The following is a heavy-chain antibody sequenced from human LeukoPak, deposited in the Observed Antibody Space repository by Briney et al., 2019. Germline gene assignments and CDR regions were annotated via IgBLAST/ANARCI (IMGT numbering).Heavy chain of an antibody. CDR3: ARAPSFGDYGGDY. D-gene: IGHD4-17*01. J-gene: IGHJ4*02. CDR1: GYNFTKYG. V-gene: IGHV1-18*01. CDR2: ISAYSGDT. Sequence: ASVKVSCKASGYNFTKYGISWVRQAPGQGREWMGWISAYSGDTNYEQRLQGRLTMTTDTSPTTAYLELRSLTSADTAGYYCARAPSFGDYGGDYWGQGTLVTVSS.